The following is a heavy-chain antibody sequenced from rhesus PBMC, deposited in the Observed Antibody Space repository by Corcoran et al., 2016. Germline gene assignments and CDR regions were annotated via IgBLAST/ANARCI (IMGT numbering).Heavy chain of an antibody. CDR1: GGSIGDFYR. CDR3: AREGLQFLEWFSTLDV. J-gene: IGHJ5-2*02. V-gene: IGHV4S10*01. Sequence: QVQLQESGPGLVKPSETLSLTCAVSGGSIGDFYRWTWIRQSPGKGLEWIGYIYGSNMNTNYSPSLKSRVTISKDTSKNQFSLKLSSVTAADTAVYYCAREGLQFLEWFSTLDVWGRGVLVTVSS. D-gene: IGHD3-3*01. CDR2: IYGSNMNT.